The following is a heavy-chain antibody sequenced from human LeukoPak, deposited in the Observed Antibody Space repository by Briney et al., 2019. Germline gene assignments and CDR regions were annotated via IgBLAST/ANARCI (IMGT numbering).Heavy chain of an antibody. Sequence: PSETLSLTCAVSGFSISSGFFWGWIRRPPGKGLEWVGTIHYPESTYYNPSLSSRLTISMDTSKNHFSLKLSSVTAADTALYFCARGRGRQVGTRWHPDTHHDYWGQGLLVTVSS. V-gene: IGHV4-38-2*01. D-gene: IGHD6-13*01. J-gene: IGHJ4*02. CDR3: ARGRGRQVGTRWHPDTHHDY. CDR1: GFSISSGFF. CDR2: IHYPEST.